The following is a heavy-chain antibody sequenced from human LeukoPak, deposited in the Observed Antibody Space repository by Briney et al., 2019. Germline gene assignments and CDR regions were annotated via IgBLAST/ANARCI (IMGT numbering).Heavy chain of an antibody. CDR1: GFTFDDYA. Sequence: GGSLRLSCAASGFTFDDYAMHWVRQAPGKGLEWVSGISWNSGSIGYADSVKGRFTISRDNAKNSLYLQMNSLRAEDTALYYCAKDIRAPYYYDSSDYSAWGQGTLATVSS. J-gene: IGHJ5*02. D-gene: IGHD3-22*01. V-gene: IGHV3-9*01. CDR2: ISWNSGSI. CDR3: AKDIRAPYYYDSSDYSA.